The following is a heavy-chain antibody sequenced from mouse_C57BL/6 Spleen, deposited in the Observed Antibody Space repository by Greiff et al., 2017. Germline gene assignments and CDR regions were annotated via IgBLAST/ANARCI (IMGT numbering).Heavy chain of an antibody. V-gene: IGHV1-53*01. CDR2: INPSNGGT. D-gene: IGHD1-1*01. Sequence: QVQLQQSGTELVKPGASVTLSCKASGYTFTSYWMHWVKQRPGQGLEWIGNINPSNGGTNYNEKFKSKATLTVDKSSSTAYMQLSSLTSEDSAVYYCARDLLLRWFDYWGQGTTLTVSS. CDR3: ARDLLLRWFDY. CDR1: GYTFTSYW. J-gene: IGHJ2*01.